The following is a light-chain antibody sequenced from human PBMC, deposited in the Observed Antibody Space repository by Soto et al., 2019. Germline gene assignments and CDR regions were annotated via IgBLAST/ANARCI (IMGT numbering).Light chain of an antibody. Sequence: QSALTQPASVSGSPGQSITISCTGTSSDVGSYDLVSWYQHHPGKAPKLMICEGTKRPSGVSNRFSGSKSGNTASLTISGLQAEDDADYYCFSYAGSSTHVFGSGTKLTVL. CDR2: EGT. CDR3: FSYAGSSTHV. J-gene: IGLJ1*01. V-gene: IGLV2-23*01. CDR1: SSDVGSYDL.